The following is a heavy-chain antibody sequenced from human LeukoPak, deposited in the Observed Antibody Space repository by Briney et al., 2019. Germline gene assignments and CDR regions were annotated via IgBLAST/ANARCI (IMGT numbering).Heavy chain of an antibody. Sequence: SETLSLTCAVYGGSFSGYYWSWIRQLPGKGLEWIGEINHSGSTKYNPSLKSRVTISVDTSKNQFSLKLSSVTAADTAVYYCASITFGGVIDRGYWGQGTLVTVSS. D-gene: IGHD3-16*02. V-gene: IGHV4-34*01. CDR2: INHSGST. J-gene: IGHJ4*02. CDR3: ASITFGGVIDRGY. CDR1: GGSFSGYY.